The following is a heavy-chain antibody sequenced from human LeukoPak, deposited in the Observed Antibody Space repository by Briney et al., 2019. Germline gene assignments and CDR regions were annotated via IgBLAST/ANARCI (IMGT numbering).Heavy chain of an antibody. D-gene: IGHD6-13*01. CDR2: IYYSGST. CDR1: GGSISSSSYY. Sequence: SETLSLTCTVSGGSISSSSYYWGWIRQPPGKGLQWIGSIYYSGSTYYNPSLKSRVTISVDTSKNQFSLKLSSVTAADTAVYYCARAEKAGSSWYDWFDPWGQGTLVTVSS. CDR3: ARAEKAGSSWYDWFDP. V-gene: IGHV4-39*01. J-gene: IGHJ5*02.